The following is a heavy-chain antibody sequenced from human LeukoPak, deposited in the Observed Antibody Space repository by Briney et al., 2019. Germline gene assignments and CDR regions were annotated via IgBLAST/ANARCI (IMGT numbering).Heavy chain of an antibody. CDR1: GGSISSGDYY. V-gene: IGHV4-30-4*01. D-gene: IGHD3-10*01. CDR3: ARGPYGSGSYY. J-gene: IGHJ4*02. CDR2: IYYSGTT. Sequence: SQTLSLTCTVSGGSISSGDYYWSWIRQPPGKGLEWIGYIYYSGTTYYNPSLKSRVTISVDTSKNQFSLKLTSVTATDTAVYYCARGPYGSGSYYWGQGTLVTVSS.